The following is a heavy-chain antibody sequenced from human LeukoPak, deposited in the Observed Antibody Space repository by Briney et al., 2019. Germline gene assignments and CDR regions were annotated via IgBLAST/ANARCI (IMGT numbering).Heavy chain of an antibody. CDR2: IFHSGST. CDR1: GDPMNNEW. Sequence: SETLSLTCVVFGDPMNNEWWSWVRQPPGKGLEWIGEIFHSGSTNYNPSLKSRVTMSVAKSTNQFSLTLASVTAADTAVYYCARVVVTAIEFDYWGQGTLVTVSS. CDR3: ARVVVTAIEFDY. D-gene: IGHD2-21*02. J-gene: IGHJ4*02. V-gene: IGHV4-4*02.